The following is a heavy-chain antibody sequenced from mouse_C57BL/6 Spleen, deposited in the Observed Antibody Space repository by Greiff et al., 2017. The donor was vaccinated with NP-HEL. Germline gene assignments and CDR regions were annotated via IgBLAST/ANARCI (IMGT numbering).Heavy chain of an antibody. CDR3: YYDYDEKAWFAY. CDR1: GYTFTSYW. Sequence: EVRLVESGTVLARPGASVKMSCKTSGYTFTSYWMHWVKQRPGQGLEWIGAIYPGNSDTSYNQKFKGKAKLTAVTSASTAYMELSSLTNEDSAVYYCYYDYDEKAWFAYWGQGTLVTVSA. J-gene: IGHJ3*01. D-gene: IGHD2-4*01. CDR2: IYPGNSDT. V-gene: IGHV1-5*01.